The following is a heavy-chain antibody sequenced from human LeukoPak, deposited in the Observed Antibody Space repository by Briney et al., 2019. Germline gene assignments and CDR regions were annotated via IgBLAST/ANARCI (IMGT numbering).Heavy chain of an antibody. Sequence: PGGSLRLSCAASGFTFSNYGMHWVRQVPGKGLEWVAFIPYDGSNKYYADSLKGRFTISRDNSKNTLYLQMNSLRAEDTAIYYCANRPGDPYYFDYWGQGTLVTVSS. V-gene: IGHV3-30*02. CDR2: IPYDGSNK. CDR3: ANRPGDPYYFDY. CDR1: GFTFSNYG. J-gene: IGHJ4*02. D-gene: IGHD2-21*01.